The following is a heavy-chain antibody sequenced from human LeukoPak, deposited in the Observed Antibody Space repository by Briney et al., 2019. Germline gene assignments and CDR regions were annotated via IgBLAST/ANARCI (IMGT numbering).Heavy chain of an antibody. Sequence: GGSLRLSCAASGFTFSSYWMSWARQAPGKGLEWVANIKQDGSEKNYVASVKGRFTISRDNAKNSLYLQMNSLRAEDTAVYYCAKDSSADDSSGYSYYFDYWGQGTLVTVSS. J-gene: IGHJ4*02. CDR1: GFTFSSYW. V-gene: IGHV3-7*01. CDR3: AKDSSADDSSGYSYYFDY. CDR2: IKQDGSEK. D-gene: IGHD3-22*01.